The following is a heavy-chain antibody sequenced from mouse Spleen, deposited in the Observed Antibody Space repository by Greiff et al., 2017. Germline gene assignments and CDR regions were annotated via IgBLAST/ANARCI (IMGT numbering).Heavy chain of an antibody. V-gene: IGHV5-6-4*01. CDR2: ISSGGSYT. CDR1: GFTFSSYT. J-gene: IGHJ2*01. CDR3: TRDGYRYDGGYFDY. Sequence: EVQRVESGGGLVKPGGSLKLSCAASGFTFSSYTMSWVRQTPEKRLEWVATISSGGSYTYYPDSVKGRFTISRDNAKNTLYLQMSSLKSEDTAMYYCTRDGYRYDGGYFDYWGQGTTLTVSS. D-gene: IGHD2-14*01.